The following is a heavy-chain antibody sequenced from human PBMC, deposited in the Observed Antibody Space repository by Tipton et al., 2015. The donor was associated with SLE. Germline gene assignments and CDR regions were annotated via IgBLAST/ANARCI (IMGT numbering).Heavy chain of an antibody. Sequence: TLSLTCTVSGGSISSGSYYWSWIRQPAGKGLEWIGHIYTSGSTKNNPSLESRVTISVDTSKNQFSLKLNSVTAADTAVYYCARERGVPIPMILLVHGYFDDLGQGTLGTVSS. CDR1: GGSISSGSYY. J-gene: IGHJ4*03. CDR3: ARERGVPIPMILLVHGYFDD. V-gene: IGHV4-61*09. D-gene: IGHD3-22*01. CDR2: IYTSGST.